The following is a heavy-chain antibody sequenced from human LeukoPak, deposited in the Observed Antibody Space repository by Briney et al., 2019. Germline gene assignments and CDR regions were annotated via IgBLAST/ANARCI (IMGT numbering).Heavy chain of an antibody. CDR2: ISSSGTTI. J-gene: IGHJ4*02. D-gene: IGHD3-3*01. V-gene: IGHV3-48*01. Sequence: GGSLRLSCAASGFTFSTYTMSWVRQAPGKGLEWVSYISSSGTTIYYADSVKGRFTISRDNAKNSLSLLMNSLRAEDTAVYYCAKDVLRFLEWLSPTFDYWGQGTLVPVSS. CDR3: AKDVLRFLEWLSPTFDY. CDR1: GFTFSTYT.